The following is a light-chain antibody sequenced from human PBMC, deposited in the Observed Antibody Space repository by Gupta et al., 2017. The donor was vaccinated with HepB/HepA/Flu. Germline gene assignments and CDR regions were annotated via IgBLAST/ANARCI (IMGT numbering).Light chain of an antibody. CDR3: SSFTTSDTII. V-gene: IGLV2-14*03. CDR1: SSDIGTFDF. Sequence: QSALTQPASVSGSPGQSIAISCTGTSSDIGTFDFVSWYQQHPDKAPKLMIHNVNSRPSGVSYRFSGSKSGNTASLTISGIQADDEAYYYCSSFTTSDTIIFGGGTKLTV. CDR2: NVN. J-gene: IGLJ2*01.